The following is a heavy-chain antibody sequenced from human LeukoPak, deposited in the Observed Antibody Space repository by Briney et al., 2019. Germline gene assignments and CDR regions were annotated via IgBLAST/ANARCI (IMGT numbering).Heavy chain of an antibody. J-gene: IGHJ6*03. D-gene: IGHD1-1*01. CDR2: IRYDGSDK. Sequence: GGSLRLSCAASGFTFSSYGMHWVRQAPGKGLEWVAFIRYDGSDKYYADSVKGRFTISRDNSKNTLYLQMNSLRGEDTAVYYCAKDPLAGTTYYYYMDVWGKGTTVTVSS. V-gene: IGHV3-30*02. CDR1: GFTFSSYG. CDR3: AKDPLAGTTYYYYMDV.